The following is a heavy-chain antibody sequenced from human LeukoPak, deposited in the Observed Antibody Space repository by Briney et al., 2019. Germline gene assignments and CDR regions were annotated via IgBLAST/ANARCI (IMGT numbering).Heavy chain of an antibody. Sequence: GGSLRLSCAASGFTFSSCAMSWVRQAPGKGLEWVSGIISTGGSTYYADSVKGRFTISRDNSKSTLSLQMDSLRAEDTAVYYCARRLWFGESFDYWGQGTLVTVSS. CDR3: ARRLWFGESFDY. CDR2: IISTGGST. CDR1: GFTFSSCA. V-gene: IGHV3-23*01. J-gene: IGHJ4*02. D-gene: IGHD3-10*01.